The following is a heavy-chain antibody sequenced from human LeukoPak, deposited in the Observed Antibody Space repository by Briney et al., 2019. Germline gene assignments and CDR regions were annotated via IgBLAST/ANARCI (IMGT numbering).Heavy chain of an antibody. Sequence: PGGSLRLSYAASGFTFSSYAMSWVRQAPGKGLEWVSAISGSGGSTYYADSVKGRFTISRDNSKNTLYLQMNSLRAEDTAVYYCAKLRTAMVYYFDYWGQGTLVTVSS. CDR2: ISGSGGST. V-gene: IGHV3-23*01. D-gene: IGHD2-21*02. CDR3: AKLRTAMVYYFDY. J-gene: IGHJ4*02. CDR1: GFTFSSYA.